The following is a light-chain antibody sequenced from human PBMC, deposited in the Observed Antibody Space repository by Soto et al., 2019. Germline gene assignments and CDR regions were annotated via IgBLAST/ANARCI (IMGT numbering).Light chain of an antibody. CDR3: QQRSDWPRT. CDR1: QTVSNY. Sequence: EILLTQSPATLSFSPWEIATLSCRASQTVSNYLAWYQQKPGQAPRLLMYDASYRATGIPARFSGRGSGTDFTLTISSLEPEDFAVYYCQQRSDWPRTFGQGTKVDIK. CDR2: DAS. J-gene: IGKJ1*01. V-gene: IGKV3-11*01.